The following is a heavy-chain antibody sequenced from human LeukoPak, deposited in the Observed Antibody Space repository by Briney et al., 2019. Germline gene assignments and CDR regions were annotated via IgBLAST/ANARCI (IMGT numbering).Heavy chain of an antibody. CDR1: GGTFISYA. D-gene: IGHD3-22*01. V-gene: IGHV1-69*13. CDR3: ARDLESDYYDSSGLMGHAFDI. CDR2: NIPIFGTA. J-gene: IGHJ3*02. Sequence: ASVKVSCKASGGTFISYAISWVRQAPGQGLEWMGGNIPIFGTANYAQKFQGRVTITADESTSTAYMELSSLRSEDTAVYYCARDLESDYYDSSGLMGHAFDIWGQGTMVTVSS.